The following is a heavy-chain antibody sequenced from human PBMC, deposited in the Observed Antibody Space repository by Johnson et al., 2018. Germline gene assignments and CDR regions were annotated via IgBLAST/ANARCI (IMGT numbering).Heavy chain of an antibody. Sequence: EVQLVESGGGLVKPGGSLRLSCAASGFTFSNAWMSWVRQAPGKGLEWVGRIKSKTDGGTTDYAAPVKGRFTISRDDSKNTLYLQMNSLKTEDTAVYYCNQMVIVRFLEWGDAFDIWGQRTMVTFSS. V-gene: IGHV3-15*01. J-gene: IGHJ3*02. CDR1: GFTFSNAW. CDR2: IKSKTDGGTT. D-gene: IGHD3-3*01. CDR3: NQMVIVRFLEWGDAFDI.